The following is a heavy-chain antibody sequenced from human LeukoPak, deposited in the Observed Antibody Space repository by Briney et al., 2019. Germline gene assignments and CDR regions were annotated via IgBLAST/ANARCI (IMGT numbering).Heavy chain of an antibody. Sequence: GGSLRLSCAASGFTFSSYAMHWVRQAPGKGLEWVAVISYDGSNKYYADSVKGRFTISRDNSKNTLYLQMNSLRAEDTAVYYCARVFVGSGPIDYWGQGTLVTVSS. CDR2: ISYDGSNK. D-gene: IGHD6-19*01. J-gene: IGHJ4*02. V-gene: IGHV3-30-3*01. CDR1: GFTFSSYA. CDR3: ARVFVGSGPIDY.